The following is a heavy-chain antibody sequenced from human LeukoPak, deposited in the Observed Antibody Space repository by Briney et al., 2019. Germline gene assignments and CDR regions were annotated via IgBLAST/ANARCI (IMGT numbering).Heavy chain of an antibody. V-gene: IGHV3-7*01. D-gene: IGHD3-10*02. Sequence: QPGGSLRLSCAASGFTFSNYWMSWVRQAPGKGLEWVANIKEDVSEKYYVDSVKGRFTISRDNAKNSLYLQMNSMRAEDTAIYYCTRFVRGVTQSSYDSWGQGTLVTVSS. J-gene: IGHJ4*02. CDR3: TRFVRGVTQSSYDS. CDR1: GFTFSNYW. CDR2: IKEDVSEK.